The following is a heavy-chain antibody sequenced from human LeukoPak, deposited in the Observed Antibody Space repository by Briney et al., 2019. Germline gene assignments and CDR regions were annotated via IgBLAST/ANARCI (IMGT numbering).Heavy chain of an antibody. CDR3: ARGTTVVTNDYYYYYMDV. CDR1: GFTFSSYS. V-gene: IGHV3-48*01. Sequence: GGSLRLSCAASGFTFSSYSMNWVRQAPGKGLEWVSYISSSSSTIYYADSVKGRFTISRDNAKNSLYLQMNSLRAEDTAVYYCARGTTVVTNDYYYYYMDVWGKGTTVTVSS. D-gene: IGHD4-23*01. J-gene: IGHJ6*03. CDR2: ISSSSSTI.